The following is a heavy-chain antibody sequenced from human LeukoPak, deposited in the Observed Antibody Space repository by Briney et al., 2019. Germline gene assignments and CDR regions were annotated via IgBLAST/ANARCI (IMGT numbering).Heavy chain of an antibody. CDR3: ARIRGYSLAVFDY. J-gene: IGHJ4*02. CDR2: INHGGGT. Sequence: SETLSLTCAVYGGSFSDYFWNWIRQTPGKGLEWIGEINHGGGTNYNPSLKSRATISVDTSKKQFSLNLTSVTAADTAVYYCARIRGYSLAVFDYWGQGTLVTVSS. CDR1: GGSFSDYF. D-gene: IGHD5-18*01. V-gene: IGHV4-34*01.